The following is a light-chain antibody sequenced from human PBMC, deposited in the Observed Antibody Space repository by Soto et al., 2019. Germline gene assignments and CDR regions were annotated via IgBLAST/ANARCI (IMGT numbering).Light chain of an antibody. V-gene: IGKV3-15*01. CDR2: GAS. Sequence: EIVMTQSPATLSVSPWERATLSCRASQSVSSNLAWYQQKPGQAPRLLIYGASTRAPGIPARFSGSGSGTEFTLTINSLQSEDFAVSYCQQNNNWPPWTFGQGTKVEIK. J-gene: IGKJ1*01. CDR1: QSVSSN. CDR3: QQNNNWPPWT.